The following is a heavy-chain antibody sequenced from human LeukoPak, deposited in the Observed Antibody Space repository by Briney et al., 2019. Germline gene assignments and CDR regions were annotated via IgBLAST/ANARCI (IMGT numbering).Heavy chain of an antibody. J-gene: IGHJ3*02. CDR1: GFTFSFYW. CDR3: ARGGSPPEALGDAFDI. CDR2: INGDGSST. D-gene: IGHD1-26*01. V-gene: IGHV3-74*01. Sequence: GGSLRLSCAASGFTFSFYWMHWVRQAPGKGLVRVSRINGDGSSTIYADSVKGRLTISRDNAKNTLYLQMNSLRAEDTAVYYYARGGSPPEALGDAFDIWGQGTMVTVSS.